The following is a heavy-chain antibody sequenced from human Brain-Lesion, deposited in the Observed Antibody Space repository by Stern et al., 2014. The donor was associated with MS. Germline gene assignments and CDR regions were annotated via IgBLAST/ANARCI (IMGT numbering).Heavy chain of an antibody. CDR2: SDHSGST. J-gene: IGHJ4*02. V-gene: IGHV4-4*02. CDR3: ARFPASRPHVFDS. CDR1: GGSISSSNW. Sequence: VHLVESGPGLVKPSGTLSLTCAVSGGSISSSNWWSWVRQSPGKGLEWIGESDHSGSTIYNPSLKSRGTVSVVKYKNRFSPNPRSVPAADTAVYFCARFPASRPHVFDSWGQGTLVTVSS. D-gene: IGHD6-13*01.